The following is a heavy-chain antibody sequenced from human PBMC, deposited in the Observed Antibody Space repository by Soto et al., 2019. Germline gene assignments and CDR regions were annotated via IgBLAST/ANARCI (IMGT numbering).Heavy chain of an antibody. CDR3: AKGDRYSRSWYDY. D-gene: IGHD6-13*01. CDR1: GXTFSSYS. CDR2: ISGSGGST. J-gene: IGHJ4*02. Sequence: GSLRLSCAASGXTFSSYSMSWVRQAPGKGLEWVSAISGSGGSTYYADSVKGRFTISRDNSKNTLYLQMNSLRAEDTAVYYCAKGDRYSRSWYDYWGQGTLVTVSS. V-gene: IGHV3-23*01.